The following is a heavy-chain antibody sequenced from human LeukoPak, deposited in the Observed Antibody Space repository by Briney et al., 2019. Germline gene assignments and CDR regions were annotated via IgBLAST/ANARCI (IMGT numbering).Heavy chain of an antibody. Sequence: SETLSLTCAVYGGSFSGYYWSWIRQPPGKGLEWIGEINHSGSTNYNPSLKSRVTISVDTSKNQFSLKLSSVTAADTAVYYCAGSHSSGWYLRLWALDYWGQGTLVTVSS. V-gene: IGHV4-34*01. CDR3: AGSHSSGWYLRLWALDY. CDR2: INHSGST. J-gene: IGHJ4*02. D-gene: IGHD6-19*01. CDR1: GGSFSGYY.